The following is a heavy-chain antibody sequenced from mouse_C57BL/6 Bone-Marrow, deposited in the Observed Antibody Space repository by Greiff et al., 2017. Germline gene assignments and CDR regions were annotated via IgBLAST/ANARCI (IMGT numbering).Heavy chain of an antibody. CDR1: GYTFTSYW. J-gene: IGHJ1*03. V-gene: IGHV1-69*01. CDR3: AREDYYGSSWYFDV. Sequence: QVQLQQPGAELVMPGASVKLSCKASGYTFTSYWMHRVKQRPGQGLEWIGEIDPSDSYTNYNQKFKGKSTLTVDKSSSTAYMQLSSLTSEDSAVYYCAREDYYGSSWYFDVWGTGTTVTVSS. D-gene: IGHD1-1*01. CDR2: IDPSDSYT.